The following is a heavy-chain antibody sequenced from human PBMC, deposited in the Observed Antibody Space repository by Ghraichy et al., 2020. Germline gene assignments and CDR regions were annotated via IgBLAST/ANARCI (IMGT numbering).Heavy chain of an antibody. CDR3: ARGYYDILTGPNGDAFDI. CDR2: INQDGSER. Sequence: GESLNISCAASGFTFSRYWMSWVRQAPGKGLEWVANINQDGSERYYVDSVKGRFTISRDNAKNSLSLQMNTLRAEDTAVYYCARGYYDILTGPNGDAFDIWGQGTMVTVSS. J-gene: IGHJ3*02. CDR1: GFTFSRYW. V-gene: IGHV3-7*03. D-gene: IGHD3-9*01.